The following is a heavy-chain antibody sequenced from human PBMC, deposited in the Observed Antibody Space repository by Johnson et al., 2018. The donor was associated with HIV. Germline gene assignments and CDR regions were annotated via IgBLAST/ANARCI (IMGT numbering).Heavy chain of an antibody. J-gene: IGHJ3*02. CDR2: IKQDGSET. Sequence: VQLVESGGGLVQPGGSLRLSCAASGFTFSSYWMSWVRQAPGKGLEWVANIKQDGSETYYVASVKGRFTISRDNAKNSLYLQMNSLRAEDTAVYYCARGGYCGGDCYDGVAFDIWGQGTMVTVSS. CDR3: ARGGYCGGDCYDGVAFDI. D-gene: IGHD2-21*02. CDR1: GFTFSSYW. V-gene: IGHV3-7*02.